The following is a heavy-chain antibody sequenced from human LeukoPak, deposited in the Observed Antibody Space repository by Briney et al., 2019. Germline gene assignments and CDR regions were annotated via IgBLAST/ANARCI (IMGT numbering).Heavy chain of an antibody. V-gene: IGHV4-39*01. CDR3: ARQADSSGYYYWYFDL. D-gene: IGHD3-22*01. CDR2: IYYSGST. J-gene: IGHJ2*01. CDR1: GGSISSSSYY. Sequence: PSETLSLTCIVSGGSISSSSYYWGWIRQPPGKGLEWIGSIYYSGSTYYNPSLKSRVTISVDTSKNQFSLKLSSVTAADTAVYYCARQADSSGYYYWYFDLWGRGTPVTVSS.